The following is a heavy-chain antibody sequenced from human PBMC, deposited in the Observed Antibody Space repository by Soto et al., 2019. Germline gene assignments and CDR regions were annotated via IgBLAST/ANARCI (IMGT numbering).Heavy chain of an antibody. D-gene: IGHD3-3*01. CDR3: AKDGGEFVVVPAAAYDFWSGYPAFDP. V-gene: IGHV3-23*01. CDR1: GFTFSSYA. Sequence: PGGSLRLSCAASGFTFSSYAMSWVRQAPGKGLEWVSAISGSGGSTYYADYVKGRFTISRDNSKNTLYLQMNSLRAEDTAVYYCAKDGGEFVVVPAAAYDFWSGYPAFDPWGQGTLVTVSS. J-gene: IGHJ5*02. CDR2: ISGSGGST.